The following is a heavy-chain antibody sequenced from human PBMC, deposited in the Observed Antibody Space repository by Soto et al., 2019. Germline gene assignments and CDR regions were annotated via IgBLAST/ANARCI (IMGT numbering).Heavy chain of an antibody. CDR1: GGSISSFTYY. D-gene: IGHD3-10*01. Sequence: SETLSLTCSVSGGSISSFTYYWGWIRQPPGKGLEWIGTVYYNENTYYNPSLKSRVTITVDTAKNQFSLNLRSVTAADTAMYFCARRERYYGSPGWFDPWGQGTLVTVSS. CDR2: VYYNENT. V-gene: IGHV4-39*01. CDR3: ARRERYYGSPGWFDP. J-gene: IGHJ5*02.